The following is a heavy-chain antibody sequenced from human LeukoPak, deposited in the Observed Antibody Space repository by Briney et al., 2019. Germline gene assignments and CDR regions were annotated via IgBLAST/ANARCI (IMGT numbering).Heavy chain of an antibody. CDR2: INHSGST. J-gene: IGHJ4*02. Sequence: PGGSLRLSCAVSGFPFNNALMGWIRQPPGKGLEWIGEINHSGSTNYNPSLKSRVTISVDTSKNQFSLKLSSVTAADTAVYYCARRGSSWYGYFDYWGQGTLVTVSS. CDR3: ARRGSSWYGYFDY. V-gene: IGHV4-34*01. CDR1: GFPFNNAL. D-gene: IGHD6-13*01.